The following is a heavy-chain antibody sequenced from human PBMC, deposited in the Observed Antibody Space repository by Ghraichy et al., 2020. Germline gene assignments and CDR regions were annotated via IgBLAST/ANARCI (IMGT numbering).Heavy chain of an antibody. V-gene: IGHV1-2*06. J-gene: IGHJ4*02. D-gene: IGHD3-10*01. CDR3: ARVLGFGELLWPDY. CDR2: INPNSGGT. CDR1: GYTFTGYY. Sequence: APVKVSCKASGYTFTGYYMHWVRQAPGQGLEWMGRINPNSGGTNYAQKFQGRVTMTRDTSISTAYMELSRLRSDDTAVYYCARVLGFGELLWPDYWGQGTLVTVSS.